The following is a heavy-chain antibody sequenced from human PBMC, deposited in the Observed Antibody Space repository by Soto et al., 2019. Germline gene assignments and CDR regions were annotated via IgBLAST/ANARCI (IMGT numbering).Heavy chain of an antibody. Sequence: LRLSCAASGFTFSSYGMHWVRQAPGKGLEWEAVISYDGSNKYYADSVKGRFTISRDNSKNTLYLQMNSLRAEDTAVYYCAKLFGPAATGMWFDPWGQGTLVTVSS. V-gene: IGHV3-30*18. CDR1: GFTFSSYG. CDR3: AKLFGPAATGMWFDP. J-gene: IGHJ5*02. CDR2: ISYDGSNK. D-gene: IGHD2-2*01.